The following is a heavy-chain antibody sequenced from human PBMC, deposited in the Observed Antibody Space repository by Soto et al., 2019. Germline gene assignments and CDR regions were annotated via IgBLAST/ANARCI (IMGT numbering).Heavy chain of an antibody. D-gene: IGHD6-13*01. J-gene: IGHJ5*02. CDR2: ISGSGGST. CDR1: GFTFSSYA. CDR3: AKDRGSQDLSLFDP. V-gene: IGHV3-23*01. Sequence: GGSLRLSCAASGFTFSSYAMSWVRQAPGKGLEWVSAISGSGGSTYYTDSVKGRFTISRDNSKNTLYLQMNSLRAEDTAVYYCAKDRGSQDLSLFDPWGQGTLVTVSS.